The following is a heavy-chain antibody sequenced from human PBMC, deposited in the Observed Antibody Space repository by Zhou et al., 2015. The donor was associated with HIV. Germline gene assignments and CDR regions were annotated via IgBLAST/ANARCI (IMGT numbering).Heavy chain of an antibody. D-gene: IGHD3-3*01. J-gene: IGHJ6*02. V-gene: IGHV1-69*01. Sequence: QVQLVQSGAEVKKPGASVKVSCKASGYTFTSYYMHWVRQAPGQGLEWMGGIIPIFGSAIYAQKFQGRVTITADESTSTAYMELSSLRSEDTAVYYCARPRKSRFLEWLMDVWGQGTTVTVSS. CDR1: GYTFTSYY. CDR2: IIPIFGSA. CDR3: ARPRKSRFLEWLMDV.